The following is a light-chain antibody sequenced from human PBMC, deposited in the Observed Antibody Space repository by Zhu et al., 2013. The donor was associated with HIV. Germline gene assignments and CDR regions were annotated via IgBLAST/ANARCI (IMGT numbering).Light chain of an antibody. J-gene: IGKJ1*01. CDR1: QSVSNFY. CDR3: QQYTNWPET. Sequence: EIVLTQSPGTLSLSPGERATLSCRASQSVSNFYLAWYQQRPGQAPRLLIYDSSTRATGVPARFSGSGSETDFTLTISSLQSEDFAVYYCQQYTNWPETFGQGTKVAVK. CDR2: DSS. V-gene: IGKV3-15*01.